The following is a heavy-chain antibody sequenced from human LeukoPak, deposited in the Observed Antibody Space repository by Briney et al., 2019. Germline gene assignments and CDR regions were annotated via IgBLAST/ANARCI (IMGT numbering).Heavy chain of an antibody. CDR3: ARDLLYNNSPGLEY. J-gene: IGHJ4*02. Sequence: GGSLRLSCAASGFTVSSNYMSWVRQAPGKGLEWVSAISGSGGSTYYADSVKGRFTISRDNSKNTLYLQMNSLRAEDTAVYYCARDLLYNNSPGLEYWGQGTLVTVSS. V-gene: IGHV3-53*05. CDR1: GFTVSSNY. D-gene: IGHD3-10*01. CDR2: ISGSGGST.